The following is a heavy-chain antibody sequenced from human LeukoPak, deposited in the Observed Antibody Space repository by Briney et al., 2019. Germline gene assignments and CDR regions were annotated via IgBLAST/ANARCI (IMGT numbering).Heavy chain of an antibody. J-gene: IGHJ6*03. CDR2: ISVTGTI. D-gene: IGHD3-16*01. CDR3: APAPHGASDYTDV. Sequence: GRSLRLSCVASGFSLSAYSLNWVRQTPGKGLEWVSYISVTGTIHYADSVKGRFTISRDNGRNSLSLQMNRLRAGDTGVYFCAPAPHGASDYTDVWGRGTTVTVSS. V-gene: IGHV3-69-1*01. CDR1: GFSLSAYS.